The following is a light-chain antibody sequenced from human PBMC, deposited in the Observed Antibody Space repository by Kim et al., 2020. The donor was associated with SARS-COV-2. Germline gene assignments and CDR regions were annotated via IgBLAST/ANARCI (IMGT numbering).Light chain of an antibody. Sequence: SPGDAAALSCRASQTITNRYLAWYQQKPGQAPRLLIYGASSRATVIPDRFSGSGSGTDFTLTISRLEPEDFGVYYCQQYGSPPRTFGQGTKVDIK. CDR1: QTITNRY. CDR3: QQYGSPPRT. V-gene: IGKV3-20*01. J-gene: IGKJ1*01. CDR2: GAS.